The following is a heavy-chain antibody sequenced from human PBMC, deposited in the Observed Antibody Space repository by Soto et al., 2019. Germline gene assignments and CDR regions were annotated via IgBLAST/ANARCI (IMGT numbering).Heavy chain of an antibody. D-gene: IGHD2-8*02. J-gene: IGHJ5*02. CDR1: GGSISSGGYY. CDR2: IYYSGST. CDR3: ARDTGWDSASANGWFDP. V-gene: IGHV4-31*03. Sequence: QVQLQESGPGLVKPSQTLSLTCTVSGGSISSGGYYWSWIRQHPGKGLEWIGYIYYSGSTYYNPSLKSRVTISVDTSKNQFSLKLSSVTAADTAVYYCARDTGWDSASANGWFDPWGQGTLVTVSS.